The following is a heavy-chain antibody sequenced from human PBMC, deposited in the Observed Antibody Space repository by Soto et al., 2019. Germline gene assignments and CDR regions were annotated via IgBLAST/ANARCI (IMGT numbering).Heavy chain of an antibody. J-gene: IGHJ6*02. CDR2: ISSSSSTI. CDR3: ARDRVAAPARHPNYYYYYYGMDV. D-gene: IGHD6-13*01. V-gene: IGHV3-48*02. CDR1: GFTFSSYS. Sequence: EVQLVESGGGLVQPGGSLRLSCAASGFTFSSYSMNWVRQAPGKGLEWVSYISSSSSTIYYADSVKGRFTISRDNAKNSLYLQMNSLRDEDTAVYYCARDRVAAPARHPNYYYYYYGMDVWVQGTTVTVSS.